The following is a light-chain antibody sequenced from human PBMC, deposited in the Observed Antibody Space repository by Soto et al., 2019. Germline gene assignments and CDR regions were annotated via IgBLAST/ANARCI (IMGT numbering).Light chain of an antibody. CDR2: GSS. V-gene: IGKV3-20*01. CDR1: QSVSSSH. CDR3: QQYGSSPMYT. Sequence: EIVLTKSPATLSLSPGERATLSCRASQSVSSSHLAWYQQKPGQSPRLLIYGSSSRATGIPDRFSGSGSGTDFTLTISRLEPEDFAVYYCQQYGSSPMYTFGQGTKVDIK. J-gene: IGKJ2*01.